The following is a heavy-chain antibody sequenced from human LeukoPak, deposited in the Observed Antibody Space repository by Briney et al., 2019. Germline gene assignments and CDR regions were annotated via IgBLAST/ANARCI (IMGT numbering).Heavy chain of an antibody. Sequence: GGSLRLSCAASGFTFSSYSMNWVRQAPGKGLEWVSSISSSSSYIYYADSVRGRFTISRDNAKNSLYLQMNSLRAEDTAVYYCARDLFPSNDYVWGSYRYPVDYWGQGTLVTVSS. CDR2: ISSSSSYI. CDR1: GFTFSSYS. J-gene: IGHJ4*02. D-gene: IGHD3-16*02. CDR3: ARDLFPSNDYVWGSYRYPVDY. V-gene: IGHV3-21*01.